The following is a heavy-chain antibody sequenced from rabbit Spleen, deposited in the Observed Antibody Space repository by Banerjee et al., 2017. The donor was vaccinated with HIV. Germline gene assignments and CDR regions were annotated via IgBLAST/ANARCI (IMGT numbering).Heavy chain of an antibody. CDR3: ARDTSSSFSSYGMDL. J-gene: IGHJ6*01. V-gene: IGHV1S40*01. Sequence: QSLEESGGDLVKPGASLTLTCTASGVSFSSNWICWVRQAPGKGLEWIACIDTNDGDTDYANWPKGRFTISKTSSTTVTLQMTSLTAADTATYFCARDTSSSFSSYGMDLWGQGPWSPS. CDR2: IDTNDGDT. CDR1: GVSFSSNW. D-gene: IGHD1-1*01.